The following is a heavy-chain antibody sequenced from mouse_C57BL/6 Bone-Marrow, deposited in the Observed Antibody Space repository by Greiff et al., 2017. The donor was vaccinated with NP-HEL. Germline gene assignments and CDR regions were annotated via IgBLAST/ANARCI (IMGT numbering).Heavy chain of an antibody. CDR1: GFNIKNTY. D-gene: IGHD1-1*01. CDR3: ARTLFITTVGGGYYYAMDY. Sequence: EVQLQQSVAELVRPGASVKLSCTASGFNIKNTYMHWVKQRPEQGLEWIGRIDPANGNTKYAPKFQGKATITADTSSNTAYLQLSSLTSEDTAIYYYARTLFITTVGGGYYYAMDYWGQGTSVTVSS. V-gene: IGHV14-3*01. CDR2: IDPANGNT. J-gene: IGHJ4*01.